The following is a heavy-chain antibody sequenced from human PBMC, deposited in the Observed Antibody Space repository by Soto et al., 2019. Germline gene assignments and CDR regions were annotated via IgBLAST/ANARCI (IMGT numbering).Heavy chain of an antibody. CDR3: ARLKEDNVWGTYRYLDL. D-gene: IGHD3-16*02. V-gene: IGHV4-34*01. CDR1: GAAFSDYT. Sequence: QVQLQQWGAGLVKPSATLSLTCGLSGAAFSDYTWSWVRQAPGGGLHWIGEVKRGGRTKYSPSLERRLTISVDPSRNQVSLELRAVTAADTAIYYWARLKEDNVWGTYRYLDLWGQGTLVTVSS. J-gene: IGHJ5*02. CDR2: VKRGGRT.